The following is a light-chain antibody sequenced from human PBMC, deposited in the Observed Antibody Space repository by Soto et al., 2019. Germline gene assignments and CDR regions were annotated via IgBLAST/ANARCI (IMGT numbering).Light chain of an antibody. V-gene: IGLV2-14*01. CDR3: SSYTSSSTLV. J-gene: IGLJ3*02. Sequence: QSVLTQPASVSGSLGQSITISCTGSSSDIGVYNYVSRYQQHPGKAPKLMIYEVTNRPSGVSNRFSGSKTGNTASLTISGLQAEDEAEYHCSSYTSSSTLVFGGGTKLTVL. CDR2: EVT. CDR1: SSDIGVYNY.